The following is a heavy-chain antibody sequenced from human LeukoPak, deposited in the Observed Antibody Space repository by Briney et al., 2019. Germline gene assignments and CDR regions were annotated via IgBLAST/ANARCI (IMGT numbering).Heavy chain of an antibody. CDR2: IYYSGST. D-gene: IGHD1-20*01. CDR1: GGSISSYY. V-gene: IGHV4-59*01. J-gene: IGHJ4*02. CDR3: ARGDPGITGTTHFDY. Sequence: SETLSLTCTVPGGSISSYYWSWIRQPPGKGLEWIGYIYYSGSTNYNPSLKSRVTISVDTSKNQFSLKLSSVTAADTAVYYCARGDPGITGTTHFDYWGQGTLVTVSS.